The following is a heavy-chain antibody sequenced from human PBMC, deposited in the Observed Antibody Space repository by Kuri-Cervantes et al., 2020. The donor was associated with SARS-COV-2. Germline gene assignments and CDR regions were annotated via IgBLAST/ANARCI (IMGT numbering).Heavy chain of an antibody. D-gene: IGHD6-19*01. CDR3: ASFGSGWYDDAFDI. V-gene: IGHV3-11*03. J-gene: IGHJ3*02. CDR1: GFTFSDYY. Sequence: GESLRLSCAASGFTFSDYYMSWIRQAPGKGLEWVSYISSSSYTNYADSVKGRFTISRDNAKNSLYLQMNSLRAEDTAVYYCASFGSGWYDDAFDIWGQGTMVTVSS. CDR2: ISSSSYT.